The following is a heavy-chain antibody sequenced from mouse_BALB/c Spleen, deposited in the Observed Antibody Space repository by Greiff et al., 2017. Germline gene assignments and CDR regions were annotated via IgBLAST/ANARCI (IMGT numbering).Heavy chain of an antibody. D-gene: IGHD4-1*01. J-gene: IGHJ4*01. V-gene: IGHV5-4*02. CDR2: ISDGGSYT. Sequence: DVKLVESGGGLVKPGGSLKLSCAASGFTFSDYYMYWVRQTPEKRLEWVATISDGGSYTYYPDSVKGRFTISRDNAKNNLYLQMSSLKSEDTAMYYCARGRWDGAMDYWGQGTSVTVSS. CDR1: GFTFSDYY. CDR3: ARGRWDGAMDY.